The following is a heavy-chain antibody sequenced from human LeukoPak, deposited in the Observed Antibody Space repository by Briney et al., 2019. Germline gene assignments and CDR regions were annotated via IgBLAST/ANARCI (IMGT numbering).Heavy chain of an antibody. V-gene: IGHV3-66*01. CDR3: ARVPYGSLGYYYYYMDV. J-gene: IGHJ6*03. CDR2: IYSGGNT. CDR1: GFTVSTNY. Sequence: GGSLRLSCAASGFTVSTNYMTWVRQAPGKGLEWVSVIYSGGNTYYADSVKGRFTISRDNSKDTLYLQMNSLRAEDTAVYYCARVPYGSLGYYYYYMDVWGKGTTVTISS. D-gene: IGHD3-10*01.